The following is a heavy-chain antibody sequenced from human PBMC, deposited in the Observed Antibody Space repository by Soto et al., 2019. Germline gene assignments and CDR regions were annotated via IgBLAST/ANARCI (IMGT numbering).Heavy chain of an antibody. V-gene: IGHV4-4*02. Sequence: PSETLSLTCAVAGGCISSSNWWSWVRQPPGKGLEWIGEIYYSGSTYYNPSLKSRVTISVDTSKNQFSLKLSSVTAADTAVYYCARHEGSDTAMVTTYYYYGMDVWGQGTTVTVSS. D-gene: IGHD5-18*01. CDR2: IYYSGST. CDR1: GGCISSSNW. CDR3: ARHEGSDTAMVTTYYYYGMDV. J-gene: IGHJ6*02.